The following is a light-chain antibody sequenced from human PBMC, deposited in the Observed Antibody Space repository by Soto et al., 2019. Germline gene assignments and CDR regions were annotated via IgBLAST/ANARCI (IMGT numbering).Light chain of an antibody. J-gene: IGKJ4*01. CDR1: QGITSY. V-gene: IGKV1-27*01. Sequence: DIQLTQSPSSLSASVGDRVTFTCRVSQGITSYLNCYRQKPGKIPKLLIYSSSNLQSGVPSRFSGSGSGTDFSLTISGPQPEDVAASYGQQTYTTPLTFGGGTKVEIK. CDR2: SSS. CDR3: QQTYTTPLT.